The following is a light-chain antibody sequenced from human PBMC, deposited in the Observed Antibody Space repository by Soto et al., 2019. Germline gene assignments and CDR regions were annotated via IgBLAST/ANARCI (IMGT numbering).Light chain of an antibody. CDR1: SSDVGTYHL. Sequence: QSALTQPASVSGSPGQSITISCTGTSSDVGTYHLVSWYQQHPGKAPKLMIYEVSKWPSGVSNRFSGSKSGNTASLTISGLQAEEEADYYLCLNASCSPFVFGTGTKLTVL. V-gene: IGLV2-23*02. CDR2: EVS. CDR3: CLNASCSPFV. J-gene: IGLJ1*01.